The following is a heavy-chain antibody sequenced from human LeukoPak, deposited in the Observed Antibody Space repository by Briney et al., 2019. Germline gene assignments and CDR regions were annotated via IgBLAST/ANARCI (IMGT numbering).Heavy chain of an antibody. CDR3: ARDATVGVPGTLYFDH. V-gene: IGHV3-48*03. Sequence: GGSLRLSCAASGFTFSSYEMNWVRQAPGKGLEWVSYIDTSSGTIHYGDSVKGRFTISRDNAKNSLYLQMNSLRAEDTAVYYCARDATVGVPGTLYFDHWGQGILVTVSS. J-gene: IGHJ4*02. D-gene: IGHD6-19*01. CDR2: IDTSSGTI. CDR1: GFTFSSYE.